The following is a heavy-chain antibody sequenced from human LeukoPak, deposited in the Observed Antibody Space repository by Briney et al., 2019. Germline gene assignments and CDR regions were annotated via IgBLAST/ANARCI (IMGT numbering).Heavy chain of an antibody. CDR2: IIPIFGTA. CDR1: GGTFSSYA. Sequence: SVNVSCKASGGTFSSYAISWVRQAPGQGLEWMGGIIPIFGTANYAQKFQGRVTITTDESTSTAYMELSSLRSEDTAVYYCARHCSSTSCYYFDYWGQGTLVTVSS. V-gene: IGHV1-69*05. CDR3: ARHCSSTSCYYFDY. D-gene: IGHD2-2*01. J-gene: IGHJ4*02.